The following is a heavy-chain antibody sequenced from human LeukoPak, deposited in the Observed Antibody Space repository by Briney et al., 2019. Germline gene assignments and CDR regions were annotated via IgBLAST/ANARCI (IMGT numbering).Heavy chain of an antibody. J-gene: IGHJ4*02. D-gene: IGHD5-24*01. Sequence: TSETLSLTCTVSGGSISSYFWHWIRQPPGKGLEWMGYIYDSGTTAYNPSLKRRVTMSVDTSKNQFSLNLSSVTAADTAVYYCARDPDGYKFFDYWGPGSPVVVSS. V-gene: IGHV4-59*01. CDR3: ARDPDGYKFFDY. CDR1: GGSISSYF. CDR2: IYDSGTT.